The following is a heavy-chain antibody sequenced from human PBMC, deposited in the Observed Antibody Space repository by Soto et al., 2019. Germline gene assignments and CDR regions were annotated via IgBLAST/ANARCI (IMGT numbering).Heavy chain of an antibody. V-gene: IGHV3-23*01. CDR3: ADYSSSFPFDY. J-gene: IGHJ4*02. CDR1: GFTFSSYS. Sequence: PGGSLRLSCAASGFTFSSYSMNWVRQAPGKGLEWVSAISGSGGSTYYADSVKGRFTISRDNSKNTLYLQMNSLRAEDTAVYYCADYSSSFPFDYWGQGTLVTVSS. D-gene: IGHD6-6*01. CDR2: ISGSGGST.